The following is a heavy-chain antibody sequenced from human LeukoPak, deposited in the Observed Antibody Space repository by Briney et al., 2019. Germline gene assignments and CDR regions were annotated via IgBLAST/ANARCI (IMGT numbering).Heavy chain of an antibody. J-gene: IGHJ4*02. Sequence: PSETLSLTCIVSGGSISSTTYYWGWIRQPPGKRLEWIGSIYYSGSTYYNPSLKSRVTISVDTSKNQFSLKLSSATAADTAVYYCARRGVGYFVAIKIFDYWGQGTLVTVSS. CDR3: ARRGVGYFVAIKIFDY. D-gene: IGHD6-13*01. CDR1: GGSISSTTYY. CDR2: IYYSGST. V-gene: IGHV4-39*01.